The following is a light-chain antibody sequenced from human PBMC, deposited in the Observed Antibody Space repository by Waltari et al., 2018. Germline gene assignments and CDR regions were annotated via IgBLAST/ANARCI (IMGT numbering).Light chain of an antibody. CDR2: GVF. CDR1: QGLSNS. V-gene: IGKV1-NL1*01. J-gene: IGKJ2*01. CDR3: QQYYNTPHT. Sequence: DIQMTQSPSSLSAYVRDRVTITCRASQGLSNSLAWYQKKPGKDPNLLVYGVFRLETGVPPRFSGSGSGTDYTLTISSLQPEDSATYYCQQYYNTPHTFGQGTRLEI.